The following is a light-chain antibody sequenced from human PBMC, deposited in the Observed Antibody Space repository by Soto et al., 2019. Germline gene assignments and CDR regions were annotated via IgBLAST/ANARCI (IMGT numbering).Light chain of an antibody. CDR3: QHRSEWPVS. CDR1: QGISSY. Sequence: LTQSPSFLSASVGDRVTITCRASQGISSYLAWYQQKPGQAPRLLISDASNRATGIPARFSGSGSGTDFTLTISSLEPEDFAVYYCQHRSEWPVSFGQGTRLESK. V-gene: IGKV3-11*01. J-gene: IGKJ5*01. CDR2: DAS.